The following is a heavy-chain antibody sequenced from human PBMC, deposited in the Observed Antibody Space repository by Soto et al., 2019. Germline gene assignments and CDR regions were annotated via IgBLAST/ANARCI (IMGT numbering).Heavy chain of an antibody. CDR3: ARERRGYSYSGWFDP. J-gene: IGHJ5*02. V-gene: IGHV4-61*01. CDR1: ADSVNTGSYY. CDR2: AYYSGST. Sequence: PETLSLTCTVSADSVNTGSYYWGWIRQPPGKGLEWIGYAYYSGSTNYNPSLKSRVTISVDTSKNQFSLKLSSVTAADTAVYYCARERRGYSYSGWFDPWGQGTLVTVSS. D-gene: IGHD5-18*01.